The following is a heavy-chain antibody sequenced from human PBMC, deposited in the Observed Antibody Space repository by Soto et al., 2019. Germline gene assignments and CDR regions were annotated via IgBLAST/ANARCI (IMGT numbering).Heavy chain of an antibody. J-gene: IGHJ4*02. V-gene: IGHV3-7*01. CDR3: AREGISCTSTSCALDY. Sequence: DSMKGRFTISRDNAKNSLYLQMNSLRAEDTAVYFCAREGISCTSTSCALDYWGQGTLVTVSS. D-gene: IGHD2-2*01.